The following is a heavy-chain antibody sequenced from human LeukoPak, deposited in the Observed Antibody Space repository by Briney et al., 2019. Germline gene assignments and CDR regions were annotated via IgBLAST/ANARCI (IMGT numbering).Heavy chain of an antibody. CDR1: GFTFTSYV. CDR3: AKDRRVAYASGWNHPLDS. J-gene: IGHJ4*02. D-gene: IGHD2-8*02. Sequence: GGSLRISCAASGFTFTSYVMTWVRQAPGKGLEWVSGINGSVGNTHYAGSVKGRFTMSRDNSKGTLYLQMNSLRVEDTAVYYCAKDRRVAYASGWNHPLDSWGQGTLVTVSS. V-gene: IGHV3-23*01. CDR2: INGSVGNT.